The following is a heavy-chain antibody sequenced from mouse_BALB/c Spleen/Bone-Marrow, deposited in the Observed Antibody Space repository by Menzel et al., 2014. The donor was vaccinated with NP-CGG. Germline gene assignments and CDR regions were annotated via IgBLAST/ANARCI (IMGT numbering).Heavy chain of an antibody. CDR3: ARILLRSYAMDY. J-gene: IGHJ4*01. CDR1: GDSITSGY. V-gene: IGHV3-8*02. CDR2: ISYSGST. Sequence: EVMLVESGPSLVKPSQTLSLTCSVTGDSITSGYWNWIRKFPGNKLEYMGYISYSGSTYYNPSLKSRISITRDTSKNQYYLQLNSVTTEDTATYYCARILLRSYAMDYWGQGTSVTVSS. D-gene: IGHD1-1*01.